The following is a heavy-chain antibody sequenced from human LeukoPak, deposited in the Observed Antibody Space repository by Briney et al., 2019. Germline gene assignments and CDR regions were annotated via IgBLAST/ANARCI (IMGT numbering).Heavy chain of an antibody. D-gene: IGHD6-19*01. CDR3: AKDQDSSGWAPDAFDI. CDR2: ISGSGGST. V-gene: IGHV3-23*01. CDR1: GFTFSSYA. J-gene: IGHJ3*02. Sequence: PGGSLRLSCAASGFTFSSYAMSWVRQAPGKGLEWVSAISGSGGSTYYADSVKGRFTISRDNSKNTLYLQMNSLRAEDTAVYYCAKDQDSSGWAPDAFDIWGQGTMVTVSS.